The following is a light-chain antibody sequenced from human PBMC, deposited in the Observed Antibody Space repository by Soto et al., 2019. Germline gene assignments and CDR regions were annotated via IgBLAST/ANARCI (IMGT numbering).Light chain of an antibody. CDR3: QSYDEKLAASV. V-gene: IGLV1-40*01. J-gene: IGLJ2*01. CDR1: RSNIGARYD. Sequence: QSVLTQPPSVSGAPGQRVTISCTGSRSNIGARYDVHWYQQLPGTAPKLLIHGNKNRPSGVPDRFSASKSGSSASLAIAGLQADDEGEYYCQSYDEKLAASVFGGGTQLTVL. CDR2: GNK.